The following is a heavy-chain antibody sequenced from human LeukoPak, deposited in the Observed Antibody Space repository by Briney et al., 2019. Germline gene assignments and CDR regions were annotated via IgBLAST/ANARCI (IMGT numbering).Heavy chain of an antibody. CDR3: GRSAINANYGMDV. CDR2: NRNKASSYTT. J-gene: IGHJ6*02. D-gene: IGHD3-3*02. V-gene: IGHV3-72*01. Sequence: PGGSQRLSCAASGFKFSDHYIDWVRQAPGKGLEWVGRNRNKASSYTTEYAASVEGRFTISRDVSESSLYLQMNSLRTEDTAVYYCGRSAINANYGMDVWGQGTTVTVSS. CDR1: GFKFSDHY.